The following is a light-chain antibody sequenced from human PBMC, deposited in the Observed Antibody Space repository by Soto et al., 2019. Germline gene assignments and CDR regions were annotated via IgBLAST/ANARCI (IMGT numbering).Light chain of an antibody. Sequence: EIVLTQSPGTLSLSPGERATISCRASQSVSSNSLAWYQHKPGQGPRLLIYAASSMATGIPDRFSGSGSGTDFTLTISRLEPEDSALYYCQKYGSAFTFGPGTKGEI. CDR1: QSVSSNS. V-gene: IGKV3-20*01. CDR3: QKYGSAFT. CDR2: AAS. J-gene: IGKJ3*01.